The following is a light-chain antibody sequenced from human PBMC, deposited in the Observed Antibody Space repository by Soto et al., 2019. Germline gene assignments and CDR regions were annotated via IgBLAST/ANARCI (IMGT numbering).Light chain of an antibody. Sequence: DIQMTQSPSTLSASVGDRVTITCRATQTFINWLAWYQQKPGTAPKLLIYKASTLEGEVPSRFCGSGSESEFSLTINSPQPDDAATYYCQQYHAYWWTFGQGTKVNIK. CDR2: KAS. V-gene: IGKV1-5*03. J-gene: IGKJ1*01. CDR3: QQYHAYWWT. CDR1: QTFINW.